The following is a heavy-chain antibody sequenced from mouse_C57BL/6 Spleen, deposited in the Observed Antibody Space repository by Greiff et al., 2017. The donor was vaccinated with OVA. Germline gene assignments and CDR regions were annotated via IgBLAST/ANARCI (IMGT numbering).Heavy chain of an antibody. CDR2: ISSGGSYT. J-gene: IGHJ4*01. CDR1: GFTFSSYG. D-gene: IGHD3-2*02. Sequence: EVKLMESGGDLVKPGGSLKLSCAASGFTFSSYGMSWVRQTPDKRLEWVATISSGGSYTYYPDSVKGRVTISRDNAKNTLYLQMSSLKSEDTAMYYCARSEDSSGYVLYAMDYWGQGTSVTVSS. V-gene: IGHV5-6*01. CDR3: ARSEDSSGYVLYAMDY.